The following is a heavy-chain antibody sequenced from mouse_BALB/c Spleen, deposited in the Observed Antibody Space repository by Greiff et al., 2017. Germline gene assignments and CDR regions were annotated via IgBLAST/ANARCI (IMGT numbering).Heavy chain of an antibody. J-gene: IGHJ3*01. V-gene: IGHV3-2*02. Sequence: DVKLQESGPGLVKPSQSLSLTCTVTGYSITSDYAWNWIRQFPGNKLEWMGYISYSGSTSYNPSLKSRISITRDTSKNQFFLQLNSVTTEDTATYYCARRLLSLAWFAYWGQGTLVTVSA. D-gene: IGHD2-1*01. CDR1: GYSITSDYA. CDR3: ARRLLSLAWFAY. CDR2: ISYSGST.